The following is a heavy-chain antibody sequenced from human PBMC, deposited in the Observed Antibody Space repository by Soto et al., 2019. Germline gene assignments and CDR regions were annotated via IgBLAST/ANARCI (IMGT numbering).Heavy chain of an antibody. CDR2: IGTAGDT. CDR3: ARGDGDYVSASVVVGAFDI. J-gene: IGHJ3*02. V-gene: IGHV3-13*01. D-gene: IGHD4-17*01. CDR1: GFTFSSYD. Sequence: PGGSLRLSCAASGFTFSSYDMHWVRQATGKGLEWVSAIGTAGDTYYPGSVKGRFTISRENAKNSLYLQMNSLRAGDTAVYYCARGDGDYVSASVVVGAFDIWGQGTMVTVSS.